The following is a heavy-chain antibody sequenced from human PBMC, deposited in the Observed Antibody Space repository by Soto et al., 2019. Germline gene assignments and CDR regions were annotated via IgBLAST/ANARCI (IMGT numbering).Heavy chain of an antibody. V-gene: IGHV4-4*02. CDR2: IYRTGST. CDR1: DGSSTSNNW. J-gene: IGHJ4*02. D-gene: IGHD1-7*01. Sequence: QVQLQESGPGLVKPSGTLSLTSAVSDGSSTSNNWWTWVRQPPGQGLEWIGEIYRTGSTNYNPSLKSRVTISLDKSENQVSLKVTSLTAADTAVYYCASRDPGTSVDYWGQGTLVTVSS. CDR3: ASRDPGTSVDY.